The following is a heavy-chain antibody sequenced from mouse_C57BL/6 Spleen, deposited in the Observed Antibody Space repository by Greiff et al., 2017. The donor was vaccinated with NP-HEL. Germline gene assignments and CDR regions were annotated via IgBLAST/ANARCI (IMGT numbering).Heavy chain of an antibody. V-gene: IGHV1-53*01. J-gene: IGHJ3*01. CDR1: GYTFTSYW. CDR3: ARLRLYSSGYPWFAY. CDR2: INPSNGGT. Sequence: VQLQQPGTELVKPGASVKLSCKASGYTFTSYWMHWVKQRPGQGLEWIGNINPSNGGTNYNEKLKSKATLTVDKSSSTAYMQLSSLTSEDSAVYYCARLRLYSSGYPWFAYWGQGTLVTVSA. D-gene: IGHD3-2*02.